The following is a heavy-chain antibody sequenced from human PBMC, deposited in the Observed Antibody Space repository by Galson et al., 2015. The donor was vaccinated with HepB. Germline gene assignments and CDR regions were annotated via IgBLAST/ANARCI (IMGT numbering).Heavy chain of an antibody. CDR1: GFTVSSNY. Sequence: SLRLSCAASGFTVSSNYMSWVRQAPGKGLEWVSVIYSGGSTYYADSVKGRFTISRDNSKNTLYLQMNSLRAEDTAVYYCARDRPPVVAATPGSGWSDYWGQGTLVTVSS. D-gene: IGHD2-15*01. CDR3: ARDRPPVVAATPGSGWSDY. V-gene: IGHV3-66*01. CDR2: IYSGGST. J-gene: IGHJ4*02.